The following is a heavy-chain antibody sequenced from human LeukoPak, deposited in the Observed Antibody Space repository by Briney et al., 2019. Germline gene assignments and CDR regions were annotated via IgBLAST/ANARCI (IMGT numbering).Heavy chain of an antibody. Sequence: SETLSLTCTVSGGSISSYYWSWIRQPPGKGLEWIGYIYYSETTSYNPSLKNRVTISVDTSNNQFSLKLTSVTAADTAVYYCARDKGLPQAFDIWGQGTLVAVSS. CDR2: IYYSETT. CDR1: GGSISSYY. V-gene: IGHV4-59*01. J-gene: IGHJ3*02. CDR3: ARDKGLPQAFDI. D-gene: IGHD5/OR15-5a*01.